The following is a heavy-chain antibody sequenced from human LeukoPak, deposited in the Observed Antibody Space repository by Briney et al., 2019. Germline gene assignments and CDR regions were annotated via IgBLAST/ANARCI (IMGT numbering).Heavy chain of an antibody. V-gene: IGHV3-48*04. CDR2: ISYSGNII. CDR3: VRDQHLWGTEKDGFDF. J-gene: IGHJ3*01. Sequence: GGSLRLSCAASGFTFDSYGMSWVRQAPGKGLEWLSQISYSGNIINYLDSVRGRFSVSRDNSKNSLYLQMNSLGVDDTAMYYCVRDQHLWGTEKDGFDFWGRGTKVTVSS. CDR1: GFTFDSYG. D-gene: IGHD5-24*01.